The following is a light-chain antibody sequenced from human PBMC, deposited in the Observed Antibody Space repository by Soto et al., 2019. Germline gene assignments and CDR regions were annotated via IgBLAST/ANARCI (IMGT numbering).Light chain of an antibody. J-gene: IGLJ2*01. CDR2: KDT. Sequence: SYELTQPPSVSVSPGQTARISCSGDALPSQYAYWYQQKPGQAPVMVIYKDTERPSGIPERFSGSTSGTTVTLTISGVQAEDEAAYYCQSSDSSGTYVVFGGGTQLTVL. CDR1: ALPSQY. V-gene: IGLV3-25*02. CDR3: QSSDSSGTYVV.